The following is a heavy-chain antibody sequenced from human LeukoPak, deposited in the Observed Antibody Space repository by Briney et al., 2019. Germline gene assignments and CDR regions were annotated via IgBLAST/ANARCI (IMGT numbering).Heavy chain of an antibody. CDR2: IYYSGST. CDR3: ARGISGGSEETDY. D-gene: IGHD2-15*01. V-gene: IGHV4-39*07. CDR1: GGSISSSSYY. J-gene: IGHJ4*02. Sequence: KSSETLSLTCTVSGGSISSSSYYWGWIRQPPGKGLEWIGSIYYSGSTYYNPSLKSRVTISVDTSKNQFSLKLSSVTAADTAVYYCARGISGGSEETDYWGQGTLVTVSS.